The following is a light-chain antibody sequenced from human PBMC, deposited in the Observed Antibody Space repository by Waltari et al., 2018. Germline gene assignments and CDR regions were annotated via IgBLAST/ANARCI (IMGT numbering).Light chain of an antibody. V-gene: IGLV2-14*01. J-gene: IGLJ1*01. Sequence: QSALTQPASVSGSPGQSITISCTGTSSDVGGYNYASWYQQHPGKATKLMIYEVSTRPSGVSNRFSGSKSGNTASLTISGLQAEDEADYYCSSYTSSSTLVFGTGTKVTVL. CDR3: SSYTSSSTLV. CDR1: SSDVGGYNY. CDR2: EVS.